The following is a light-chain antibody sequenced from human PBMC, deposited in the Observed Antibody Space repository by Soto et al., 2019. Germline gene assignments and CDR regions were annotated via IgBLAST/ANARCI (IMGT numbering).Light chain of an antibody. V-gene: IGKV3-20*01. Sequence: EIVLTQSPGTLSLSPGQRATLSCRASPSLGNKFLAWYQHKPGLPPTLLVYNLSRRTTGTPDRFSGSGSGADFTLTIDRLEPEDSAMYYCHQYGASPFTFGQGTRLE. J-gene: IGKJ2*01. CDR1: PSLGNKF. CDR3: HQYGASPFT. CDR2: NLS.